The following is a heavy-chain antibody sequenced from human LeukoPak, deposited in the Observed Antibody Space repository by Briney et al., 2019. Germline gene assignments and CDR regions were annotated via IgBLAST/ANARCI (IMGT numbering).Heavy chain of an antibody. Sequence: LGGSLRLSCAASGFIVSSDYMSWVRQGPGKGLEWVSVIYSGGKTYYADSVKGRFTISRDDSKNTLYLQMNSLTSEDTAVYYCARENSSGYYLPYWGQGTLVTVSS. CDR1: GFIVSSDY. CDR2: IYSGGKT. V-gene: IGHV3-66*02. D-gene: IGHD3-22*01. CDR3: ARENSSGYYLPY. J-gene: IGHJ4*02.